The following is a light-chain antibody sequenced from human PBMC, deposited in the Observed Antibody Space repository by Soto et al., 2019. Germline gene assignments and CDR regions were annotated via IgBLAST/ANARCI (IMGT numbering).Light chain of an antibody. CDR2: EVS. J-gene: IGLJ3*02. V-gene: IGLV2-14*01. CDR1: SSDVGAYNS. CDR3: SSFTRSDTWV. Sequence: QYALTQPASVSGSPGQSITISCTGTSSDVGAYNSVCWHQQHPGKAPKLMIYEVSKRPSGVSDRFSASKSGNTASLTISGLQADDEADYYCSSFTRSDTWVFGGGTKLTVL.